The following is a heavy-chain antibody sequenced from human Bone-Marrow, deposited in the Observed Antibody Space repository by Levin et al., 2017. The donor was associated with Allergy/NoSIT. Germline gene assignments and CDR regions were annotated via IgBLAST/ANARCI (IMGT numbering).Heavy chain of an antibody. D-gene: IGHD5-12*01. CDR2: MYPNSDNA. V-gene: IGHV1-8*01. Sequence: EASVKVSCKPSGYTFTSFDINWVRQATGQGLEWMGWMYPNSDNAGYAQKFQGRVTMTRNTSISTAYMELSSLRSEDTAIYYCARGELGSGYLFDYWGQGTLVTVSS. CDR1: GYTFTSFD. J-gene: IGHJ4*02. CDR3: ARGELGSGYLFDY.